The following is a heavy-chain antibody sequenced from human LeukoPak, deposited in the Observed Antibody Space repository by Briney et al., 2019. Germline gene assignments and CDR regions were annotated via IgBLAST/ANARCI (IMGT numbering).Heavy chain of an antibody. J-gene: IGHJ6*03. V-gene: IGHV4-39*01. D-gene: IGHD1-26*01. CDR3: ARHSGSYSGYMDV. CDR2: IYYSGST. Sequence: SETLSLTCSVSGGSVNSYYWGWIRQPPGKGLEWIGSIYYSGSTYYNPSLKSRVTISVDTSKNQFSLKLSSVTAADTAVYYCARHSGSYSGYMDVWGKGTTVTVSS. CDR1: GGSVNSYY.